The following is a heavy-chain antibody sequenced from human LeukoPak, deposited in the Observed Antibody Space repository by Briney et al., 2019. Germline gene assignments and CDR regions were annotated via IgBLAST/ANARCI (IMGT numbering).Heavy chain of an antibody. CDR1: GGSISSGDYY. J-gene: IGHJ6*03. Sequence: SETLSLTCTVSGGSISSGDYYWSWIRQPPGKGLEWIGYIYYSGSTYYNPSLKSRVTISVDTSKNQFSLKLSSVTAADTAVYYCARGGDCSSTSCYTDYYYYMDVWGKGTTVTVSS. D-gene: IGHD2-2*02. CDR3: ARGGDCSSTSCYTDYYYYMDV. CDR2: IYYSGST. V-gene: IGHV4-30-4*08.